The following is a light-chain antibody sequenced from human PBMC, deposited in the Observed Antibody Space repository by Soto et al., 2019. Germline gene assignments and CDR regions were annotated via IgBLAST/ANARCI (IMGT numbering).Light chain of an antibody. V-gene: IGKV3-15*01. CDR2: GAS. Sequence: EIVMTQSPATLSVSPGERATLSCRASQSVRSNLAWYQQKPGQAPRLLIYGASTRANGIPARFSGSGSGTEFTLTISSLQSEDFAVYYCQQYSNWPPGTFGQGTKVEIK. CDR1: QSVRSN. CDR3: QQYSNWPPGT. J-gene: IGKJ1*01.